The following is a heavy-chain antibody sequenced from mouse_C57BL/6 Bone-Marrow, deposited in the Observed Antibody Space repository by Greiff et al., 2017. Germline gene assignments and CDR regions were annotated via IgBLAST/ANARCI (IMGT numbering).Heavy chain of an antibody. CDR2: IYPGNSDT. V-gene: IGHV1-5*01. Sequence: EVQLQQSGTVLARPGASVKLSCKTSGYTFTSYWMHWVKQRPGQGLEWIGAIYPGNSDTSYNQKFKGKAKLTAVTSASTAYMELSSLTNEDSAVFYCTRGGYYDYDDFDYWGQGTTLTVSS. CDR3: TRGGYYDYDDFDY. D-gene: IGHD2-4*01. CDR1: GYTFTSYW. J-gene: IGHJ2*01.